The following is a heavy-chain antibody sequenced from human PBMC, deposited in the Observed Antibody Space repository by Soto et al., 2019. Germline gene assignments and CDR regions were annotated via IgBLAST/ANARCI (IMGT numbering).Heavy chain of an antibody. Sequence: EASVKVSCKASGGTFSSYAISWVRQAPGQGLEWMGGIIPIFGTANYAQKFQGRVTITADESTSTAYMELSSLRSEDTAVYYCARVKEYYDILTGYRPYYYYGMDVWGQGTTVTVS. CDR1: GGTFSSYA. D-gene: IGHD3-9*01. J-gene: IGHJ6*02. CDR3: ARVKEYYDILTGYRPYYYYGMDV. CDR2: IIPIFGTA. V-gene: IGHV1-69*13.